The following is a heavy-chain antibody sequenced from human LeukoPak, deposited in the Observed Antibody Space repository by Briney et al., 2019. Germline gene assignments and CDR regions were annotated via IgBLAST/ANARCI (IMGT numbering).Heavy chain of an antibody. CDR1: AGSISSSSYY. J-gene: IGHJ4*02. CDR2: IYYSGST. CDR3: ARTPREGSGWYEGSFDY. Sequence: SETLSLTCTVSAGSISSSSYYWGWIRQPPGKGLEWIGSIYYSGSTYYNPSLKSRVTISVDASKNQFSLKLSSVTAADTAVYYCARTPREGSGWYEGSFDYWGQGTLVTVSS. D-gene: IGHD6-19*01. V-gene: IGHV4-39*07.